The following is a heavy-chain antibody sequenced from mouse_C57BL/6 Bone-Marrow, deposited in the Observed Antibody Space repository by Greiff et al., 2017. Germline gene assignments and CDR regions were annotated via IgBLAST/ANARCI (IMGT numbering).Heavy chain of an antibody. CDR2: IWTGGGT. CDR1: GFSLTSYA. V-gene: IGHV2-9-1*01. J-gene: IGHJ1*03. D-gene: IGHD1-1*01. CDR3: ARGSTTVVYWYFDV. Sequence: QVQLKESGPGLVAPSQSLSITCTVSGFSLTSYAISWVRQPPGKGLEWLGVIWTGGGTNYNSALKSRLSISKDNSKSQVFLKMNSLQTDYTARYYCARGSTTVVYWYFDVWGTGTTVTVSS.